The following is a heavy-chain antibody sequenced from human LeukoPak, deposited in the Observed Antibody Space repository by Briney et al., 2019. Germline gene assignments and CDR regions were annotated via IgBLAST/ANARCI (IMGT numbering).Heavy chain of an antibody. V-gene: IGHV3-23*01. Sequence: GGSLRLSCAASGFTFSSTSMSWVRQAPGKGLEWVAVTVGGGDGTYYADSVKGRFTISRDNAKNSVYLQMNTLRAEDTAVYYCARDDNWAFDVWGQGTLVTVSS. D-gene: IGHD5-24*01. CDR2: TVGGGDGT. CDR1: GFTFSSTS. CDR3: ARDDNWAFDV. J-gene: IGHJ3*01.